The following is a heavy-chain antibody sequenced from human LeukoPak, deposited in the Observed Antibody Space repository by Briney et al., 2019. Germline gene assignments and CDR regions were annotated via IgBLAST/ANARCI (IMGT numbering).Heavy chain of an antibody. J-gene: IGHJ4*02. Sequence: GGSLRLSCAASGFTLSNHEINWVRQAPGKGLEWVSYISDSGRNNIYYADSVKGRFTISRDNSKNTLYLQMNSLRAEDTAVYYCAKDLGYQYYFDYWGQGTLVTVSS. CDR3: AKDLGYQYYFDY. CDR2: ISDSGRNNI. V-gene: IGHV3-48*03. D-gene: IGHD2-2*01. CDR1: GFTLSNHE.